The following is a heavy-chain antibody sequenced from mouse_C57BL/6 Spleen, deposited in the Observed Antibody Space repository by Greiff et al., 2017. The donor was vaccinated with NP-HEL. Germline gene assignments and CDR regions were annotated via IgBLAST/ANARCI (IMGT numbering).Heavy chain of an antibody. V-gene: IGHV5-17*01. J-gene: IGHJ4*01. CDR2: ISSGSSTI. CDR3: ARPGATVVATRAMDY. Sequence: EVRLVESGGGLVKPGGSLKLSCAASGFTFSDYGMHWVRQAPEKGLEWVAYISSGSSTIYYADTVKGRFTISRDNAKNTLFLQMTSLRSEDTAMYYCARPGATVVATRAMDYWGQGTSVTVSS. CDR1: GFTFSDYG. D-gene: IGHD1-1*01.